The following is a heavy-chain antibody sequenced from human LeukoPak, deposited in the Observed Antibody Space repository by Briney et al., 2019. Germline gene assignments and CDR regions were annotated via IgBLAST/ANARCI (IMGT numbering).Heavy chain of an antibody. CDR3: ARVGEHYGSGSYTPPDY. Sequence: GGSLRLSCAASGFTFSSYWMHWVRQAPGKGLVWVSRINSDGSSTSYADSVKGRFTISRDNAKNTLYLQMNSLRAEDTAVYYCARVGEHYGSGSYTPPDYWGQGTLVTVSS. CDR2: INSDGSST. V-gene: IGHV3-74*01. CDR1: GFTFSSYW. D-gene: IGHD3-10*01. J-gene: IGHJ4*02.